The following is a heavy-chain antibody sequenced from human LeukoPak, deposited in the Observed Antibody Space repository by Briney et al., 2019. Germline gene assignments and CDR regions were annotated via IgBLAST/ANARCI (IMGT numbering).Heavy chain of an antibody. D-gene: IGHD1-26*01. Sequence: PSETLFLTCIVSGYSISSNYYWGWIRQPPGKGLEWIGSIYHSGSTYYNPSLKSRVTISVDTSKNQFSLKLRSVTAADTAVYFCARGKSRGSHIDYWGQGTLVTVSS. V-gene: IGHV4-38-2*02. CDR3: ARGKSRGSHIDY. J-gene: IGHJ4*02. CDR2: IYHSGST. CDR1: GYSISSNYY.